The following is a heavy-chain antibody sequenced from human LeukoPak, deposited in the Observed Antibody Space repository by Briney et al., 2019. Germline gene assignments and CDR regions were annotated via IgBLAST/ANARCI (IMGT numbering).Heavy chain of an antibody. Sequence: TGGSLRLSCAASGFTFSSYGMNWVRQAPGKGLEWVAFIPYDGSNEYYADSVKGRFTISRDNSKNTLYLQTNSLRAEDTAVYYCAKSQYSSSLFDYWGQGTLVTVSS. V-gene: IGHV3-30*02. CDR3: AKSQYSSSLFDY. CDR2: IPYDGSNE. D-gene: IGHD6-13*01. J-gene: IGHJ4*02. CDR1: GFTFSSYG.